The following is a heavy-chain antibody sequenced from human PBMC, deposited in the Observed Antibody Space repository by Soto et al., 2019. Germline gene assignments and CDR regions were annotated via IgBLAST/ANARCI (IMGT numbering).Heavy chain of an antibody. CDR1: GGSISIDY. Sequence: SETLSLACPVSGGSISIDYWSWIRHPAGEWLEWVGRMYTSGRTNYNVSLKSRVTMSVDTSKNKFSLELTSVTAADTAVYYCARVRSSGWFDYWGQGTLVTVSS. J-gene: IGHJ4*02. CDR2: MYTSGRT. D-gene: IGHD6-19*01. V-gene: IGHV4-4*07. CDR3: ARVRSSGWFDY.